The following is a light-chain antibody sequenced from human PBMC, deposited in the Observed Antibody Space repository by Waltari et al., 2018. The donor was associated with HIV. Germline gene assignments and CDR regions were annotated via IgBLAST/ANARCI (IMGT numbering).Light chain of an antibody. CDR2: SYM. CDR3: AAWDDSLNGVV. Sequence: QSVLTQQPSASGPPGQRVTISCSGSSSNIGSKTVKWYQQLPGTAPKLLICSYMRRPACVPDRFSGSMSGTSASLAISGLQSEDEADYYCAAWDDSLNGVVFGGGTKLTVL. V-gene: IGLV1-44*01. J-gene: IGLJ2*01. CDR1: SSNIGSKT.